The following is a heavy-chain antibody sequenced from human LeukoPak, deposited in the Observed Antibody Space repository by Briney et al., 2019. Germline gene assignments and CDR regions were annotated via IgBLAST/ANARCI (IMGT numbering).Heavy chain of an antibody. CDR2: IYNDGRT. Sequence: GGSLRLSCAASGFTVNNKYMTWVRQAPGKGLEWVSLIYNDGRTYYADSVKGRCTISRDNLKNVLYLQMNSLKVEDTALYYCAKASAMIVVVSKHFDYWGQGTLVTVSS. D-gene: IGHD3-22*01. CDR3: AKASAMIVVVSKHFDY. V-gene: IGHV3-53*01. CDR1: GFTVNNKY. J-gene: IGHJ4*02.